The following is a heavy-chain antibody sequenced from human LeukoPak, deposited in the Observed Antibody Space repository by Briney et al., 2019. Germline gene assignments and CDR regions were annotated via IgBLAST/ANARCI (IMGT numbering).Heavy chain of an antibody. CDR1: GFNFDEYA. J-gene: IGHJ6*03. CDR3: AKGQKYYYYYYMDV. Sequence: PGGSLRLSCAASGFNFDEYAMHSVRQAPGKGLEWVSGISWNSGTIRYADSVKGRFTISRDNAKNSLYLEMNSLRAEDMGLYYCAKGQKYYYYYYMDVWGRGTTVSVSS. CDR2: ISWNSGTI. V-gene: IGHV3-9*03.